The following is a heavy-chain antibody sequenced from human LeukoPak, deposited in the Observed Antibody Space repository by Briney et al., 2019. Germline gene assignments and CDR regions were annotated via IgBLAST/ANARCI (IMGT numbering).Heavy chain of an antibody. J-gene: IGHJ3*02. V-gene: IGHV4-34*01. Sequence: PSETLPLTCDVDGGSFSGYCWCWIRQPPGKGLEWIGDINNSRSTNYNPSLNSRVTLSGDASKIRVCLKLSSVTAADRVVYYCARGRRGYSSDWYTGNHFDIWGQGTRVTVSS. D-gene: IGHD6-13*01. CDR2: INNSRST. CDR3: ARGRRGYSSDWYTGNHFDI. CDR1: GGSFSGYC.